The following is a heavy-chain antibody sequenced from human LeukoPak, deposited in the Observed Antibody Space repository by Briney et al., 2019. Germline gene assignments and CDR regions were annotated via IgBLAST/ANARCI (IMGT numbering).Heavy chain of an antibody. D-gene: IGHD3-3*01. CDR1: GGSISSSSYY. CDR2: ISNDGSRK. J-gene: IGHJ4*02. V-gene: IGHV3-30*03. Sequence: LTSETLSLTCTVSGGSISSSSYYWGWVRQAPGKGLEWVAIISNDGSRKYYAHSVEGRFTISRDNSKNTLYLQMDSLRAEDTAVYYCARDRAWNYFDYWGQGTLVTVSS. CDR3: ARDRAWNYFDY.